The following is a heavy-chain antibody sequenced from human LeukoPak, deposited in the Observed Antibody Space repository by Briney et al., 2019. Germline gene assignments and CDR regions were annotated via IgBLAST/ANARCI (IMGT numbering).Heavy chain of an antibody. V-gene: IGHV1-18*01. CDR2: ISAYNGNT. Sequence: ASVKVSCKASGYTFTSYGISWVRQAPGQGLEWMGWISAYNGNTNYAQKLQGRVTMTTDTSTSTAYMELRSLRSDDTAVYYCARVGYYDSSGYPIGDYWGQGTLVTVSS. CDR3: ARVGYYDSSGYPIGDY. J-gene: IGHJ4*02. CDR1: GYTFTSYG. D-gene: IGHD3-22*01.